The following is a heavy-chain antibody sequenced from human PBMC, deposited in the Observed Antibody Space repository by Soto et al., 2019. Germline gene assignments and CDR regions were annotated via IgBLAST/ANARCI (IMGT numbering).Heavy chain of an antibody. CDR1: GYTFTGYY. CDR2: INPNSGGT. V-gene: IGHV1-2*04. D-gene: IGHD2-15*01. CDR3: AREECSGGSCYSFDR. Sequence: QVQLVQSGADVKKPGASVKVSCKASGYTFTGYYMHWVRQAPGPGLEWMGWINPNSGGTNYAQKFQGWVTMTRDTSISTAYMELSRLRSDDTAVYYCAREECSGGSCYSFDRWGQGTLGTVSS. J-gene: IGHJ5*02.